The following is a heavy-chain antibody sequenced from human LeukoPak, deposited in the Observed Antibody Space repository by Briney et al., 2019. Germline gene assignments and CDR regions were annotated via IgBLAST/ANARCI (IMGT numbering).Heavy chain of an antibody. CDR2: ISHDTTNK. CDR3: ARETRTDSSGSLEDY. V-gene: IGHV3-30*03. CDR1: GFIFNSYG. D-gene: IGHD3-22*01. Sequence: GGSLRLSCTASGFIFNSYGMHWVRQAPGKGLEWVAGISHDTTNKYYTDSVRGRLTISRDNSKNTLYLQMNSLRAEDTAVYYCARETRTDSSGSLEDYWGQGTLVTVSS. J-gene: IGHJ4*02.